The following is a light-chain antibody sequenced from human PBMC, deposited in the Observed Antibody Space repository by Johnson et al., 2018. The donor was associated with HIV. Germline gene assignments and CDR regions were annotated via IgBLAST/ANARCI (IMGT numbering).Light chain of an antibody. J-gene: IGLJ1*01. CDR1: SSNIGNNY. V-gene: IGLV1-51*02. CDR2: ENN. Sequence: QSVLTQPPSVSAAPGQKVTISCSGSSSNIGNNYVSWYQQLPRTAPKLLIYENNKRPSGVPDRFSGSKSGTSATLGITGLQTGDEADYYCGAWDNSLSGTSYVFGTGTKVTVL. CDR3: GAWDNSLSGTSYV.